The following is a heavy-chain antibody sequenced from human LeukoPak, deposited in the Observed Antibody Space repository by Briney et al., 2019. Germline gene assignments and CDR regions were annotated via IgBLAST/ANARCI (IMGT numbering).Heavy chain of an antibody. CDR2: ISSASSTI. CDR1: GFTFSSYS. V-gene: IGHV3-48*01. J-gene: IGHJ4*02. CDR3: ARVAYTSSWGERYYFDY. D-gene: IGHD2-15*01. Sequence: GGSLRLSCAGSGFTFSSYSMNWVRQAPGKGLEWVSYISSASSTIYYADSVKGRFTISRDNAKNSMYLQMNSLTVEDTAIYYCARVAYTSSWGERYYFDYWGQGTLVTVSS.